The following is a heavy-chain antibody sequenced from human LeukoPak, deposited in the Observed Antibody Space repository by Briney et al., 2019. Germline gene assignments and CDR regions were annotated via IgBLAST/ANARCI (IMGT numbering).Heavy chain of an antibody. J-gene: IGHJ4*02. V-gene: IGHV1-24*01. CDR1: GYTFTELS. Sequence: AASVKVSCKTSGYTFTELSMQWVRQAPGKGLGWMGGFDPEEGETIYAQKFQGRATMTADTSTDTAYMELSSLRSEDTAVYYCARAGIPYEPSSFFDYWGQGTLVTVSS. D-gene: IGHD3-10*01. CDR2: FDPEEGET. CDR3: ARAGIPYEPSSFFDY.